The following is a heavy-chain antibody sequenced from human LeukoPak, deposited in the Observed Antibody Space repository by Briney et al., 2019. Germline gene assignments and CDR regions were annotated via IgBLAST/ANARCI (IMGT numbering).Heavy chain of an antibody. CDR1: GFTVSSNY. Sequence: GGSLRLSCAASGFTVSSNYMSWVRQPPGKGLEWVSSISSSSSYIYYADSVKGRFTISRDNAKNSLYLQMNSLRAEDTAVYYCARARIAALFDIWGQGTMVTVSS. D-gene: IGHD6-13*01. J-gene: IGHJ3*02. V-gene: IGHV3-21*01. CDR3: ARARIAALFDI. CDR2: ISSSSSYI.